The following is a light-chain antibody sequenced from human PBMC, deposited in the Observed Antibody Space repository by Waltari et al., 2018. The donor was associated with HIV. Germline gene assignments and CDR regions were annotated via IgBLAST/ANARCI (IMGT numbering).Light chain of an antibody. Sequence: QSVLTQPPSASGTPGQRVTISCSGSSSNIGSNYVYWYQQLPGTAPKLLIQRINQRPSGVPDRFSGSKSGTSASLAISGLRSEDEADYYCAAWDDSLSGYVVFGGGTKLTVL. CDR1: SSNIGSNY. CDR3: AAWDDSLSGYVV. CDR2: RIN. V-gene: IGLV1-47*01. J-gene: IGLJ2*01.